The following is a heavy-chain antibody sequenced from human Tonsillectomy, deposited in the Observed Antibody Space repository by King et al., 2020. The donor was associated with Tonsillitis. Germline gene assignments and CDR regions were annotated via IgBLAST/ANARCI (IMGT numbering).Heavy chain of an antibody. CDR2: INHSGST. V-gene: IGHV4-34*01. D-gene: IGHD3-3*01. CDR3: AKEKYDFGSGYYRYYYMDV. Sequence: VQLQQWGAGLLKPSETLSLTCAVYGGSFSGYYCSWIRQPPGKGLEWIGEINHSGSTNSNPSLKCRVTISVETSTNQFSLKLSSVTAPDTAVYYCAKEKYDFGSGYYRYYYMDVWGKGTTVTLSS. J-gene: IGHJ6*03. CDR1: GGSFSGYY.